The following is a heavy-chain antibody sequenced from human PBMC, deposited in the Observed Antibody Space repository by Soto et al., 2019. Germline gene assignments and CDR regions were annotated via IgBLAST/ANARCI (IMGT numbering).Heavy chain of an antibody. V-gene: IGHV1-3*01. J-gene: IGHJ4*02. CDR2: INVGNSNT. CDR3: ARARYFYDSRGLDY. D-gene: IGHD3-22*01. CDR1: GYTFTSYP. Sequence: GASVKVSCKASGYTFTSYPMHWVRQAPGQRLEWMGWINVGNSNTKYSQKFQGRVTISRDTSASTAYMELSSLRSEDTSVYYCARARYFYDSRGLDYWXQGALVTVSS.